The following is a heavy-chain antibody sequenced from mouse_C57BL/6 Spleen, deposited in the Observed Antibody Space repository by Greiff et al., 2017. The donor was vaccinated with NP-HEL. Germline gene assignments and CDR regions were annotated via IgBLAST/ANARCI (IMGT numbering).Heavy chain of an antibody. CDR3: ARYEGNYWYFDV. J-gene: IGHJ1*03. D-gene: IGHD2-1*01. CDR2: INPNNGGT. CDR1: GYTFTDYN. Sequence: VQLKQSGPELVKPGASVKIPCKASGYTFTDYNMDWVKQSHGKSLEWIGDINPNNGGTIYNQKFKGKATLTVDKSSSTAYMELRSLTSEDTAVYYCARYEGNYWYFDVWGTGTTVTVSS. V-gene: IGHV1-18*01.